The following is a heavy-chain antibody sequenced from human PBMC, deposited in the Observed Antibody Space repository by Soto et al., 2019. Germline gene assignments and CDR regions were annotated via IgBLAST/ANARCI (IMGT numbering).Heavy chain of an antibody. CDR1: GYTFTSYG. J-gene: IGHJ4*02. D-gene: IGHD4-17*01. Sequence: QVQLVQSGAEVKKPGASVKVSCKASGYTFTSYGISWVRQAPGQGLEWMGWISAYNGNTNYAQKLQGRVTMTKDTRTGAGYRELGSQRSDDTGVYHCARGTTVETGSYWGQGTLVTVSS. CDR2: ISAYNGNT. V-gene: IGHV1-18*01. CDR3: ARGTTVETGSY.